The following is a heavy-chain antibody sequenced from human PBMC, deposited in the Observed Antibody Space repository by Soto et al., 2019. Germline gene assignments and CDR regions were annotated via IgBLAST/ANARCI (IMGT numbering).Heavy chain of an antibody. Sequence: QLQLQESGSGLVKPSQTLSLTCGVSGGSINSGDYAWSWIRQPPGKGLEWMGYIYPSGSTYYNPSLKSRVTILIDRSKNQFSLKLSSVTAADTAVYYCAGIRIAAAGGGLDVWGQGTTVTVSS. J-gene: IGHJ6*02. CDR3: AGIRIAAAGGGLDV. CDR2: IYPSGST. CDR1: GGSINSGDYA. D-gene: IGHD6-13*01. V-gene: IGHV4-30-2*01.